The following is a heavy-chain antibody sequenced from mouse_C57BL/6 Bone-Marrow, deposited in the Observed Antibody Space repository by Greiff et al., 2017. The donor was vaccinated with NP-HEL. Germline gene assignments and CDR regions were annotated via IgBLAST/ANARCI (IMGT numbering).Heavy chain of an antibody. CDR2: IWTGGGT. D-gene: IGHD1-1*01. Sequence: QVQLKESGPGLVAPSQSLSITCTVSGFSLTSYAISWVRQPPGKGLEWLGVIWTGGGTNYNSALNSRLSISKDNSKSQVFLKMNSLQTDDTARYYCARNYAVFITTVVATPYYAMDYWGQGTSVTVSS. CDR1: GFSLTSYA. J-gene: IGHJ4*01. V-gene: IGHV2-9-1*01. CDR3: ARNYAVFITTVVATPYYAMDY.